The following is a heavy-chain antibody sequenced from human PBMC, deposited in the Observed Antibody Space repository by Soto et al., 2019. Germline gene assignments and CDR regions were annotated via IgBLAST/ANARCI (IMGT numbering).Heavy chain of an antibody. D-gene: IGHD1-26*01. CDR3: ARHVGYNWFDP. CDR1: GGSISSSSYY. V-gene: IGHV4-39*01. J-gene: IGHJ5*02. Sequence: PSETLSLTCTVSGGSISSSSYYWGWIRQPPGKGLEWIGSIYYSGSTYYNPSLKSRVTISVDTSKNQFSLKLSPVTAADTAVYYCARHVGYNWFDPWGQGTLVTVSS. CDR2: IYYSGST.